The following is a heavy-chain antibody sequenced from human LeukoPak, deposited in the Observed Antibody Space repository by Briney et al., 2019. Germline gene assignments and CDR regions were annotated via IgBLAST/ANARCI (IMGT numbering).Heavy chain of an antibody. CDR2: IIPIFGTA. CDR1: GGTFSSYA. V-gene: IGHV1-69*13. Sequence: GASVKVSCKASGGTFSSYAISWVRQAPGQGLEWMGGIIPIFGTANYAQKFQGRVTITADESTSTAYMELSSLRSEDTAVYYCARGGFERHYDWFDPWGQGTLVTVSS. J-gene: IGHJ5*02. D-gene: IGHD4-17*01. CDR3: ARGGFERHYDWFDP.